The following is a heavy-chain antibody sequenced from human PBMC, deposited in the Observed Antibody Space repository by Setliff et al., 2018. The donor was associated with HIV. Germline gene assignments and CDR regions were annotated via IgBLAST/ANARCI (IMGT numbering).Heavy chain of an antibody. D-gene: IGHD2-8*02. CDR1: GGSLSSSRYYRDYY. CDR2: IDYSGSV. CDR3: VRTASSSWWGVYYYYYIDL. Sequence: SETLSLTCSVSGGSLSSSRYYRDYYWGWIRQPPGKGLEWMGNIDYSGSVSYNPSLKSRLALSIDMSKNQFSLKLSSVTAADTAVYYCVRTASSSWWGVYYYYYIDLWGKGTTVTVSS. V-gene: IGHV4-39*01. J-gene: IGHJ6*03.